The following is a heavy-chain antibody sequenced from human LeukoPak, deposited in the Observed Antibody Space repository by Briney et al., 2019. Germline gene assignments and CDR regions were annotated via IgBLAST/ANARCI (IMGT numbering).Heavy chain of an antibody. V-gene: IGHV3-30*18. D-gene: IGHD2-15*01. J-gene: IGHJ4*02. CDR3: AKALLDTVVVVVAAIRGFDY. CDR1: GFTFSSYG. CDR2: ISYDGSNK. Sequence: PGRSLRLSCAASGFTFSSYGMHWVRQAPGKGLEWVAVISYDGSNKYYADSVKGRFTISRDNSKNTLYLQMNSLRAEDTAVYYCAKALLDTVVVVVAAIRGFDYWGQGTLVTVSS.